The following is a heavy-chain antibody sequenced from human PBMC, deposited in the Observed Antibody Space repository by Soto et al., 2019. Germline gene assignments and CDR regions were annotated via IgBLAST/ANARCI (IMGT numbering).Heavy chain of an antibody. CDR1: GYNFNSHS. Sequence: QVQLVQSWSESMQPGASVKVSCKGSGYNFNSHSINWLRQAPGQGLEWMGWINPNTGNPTYEQGFTVRFVFSVDTSVSTVYLQIFSRKAGVSAGYYCARDRASGSFDYWGQGTLVTVSS. V-gene: IGHV7-4-1*01. CDR3: ARDRASGSFDY. D-gene: IGHD1-26*01. J-gene: IGHJ4*02. CDR2: INPNTGNP.